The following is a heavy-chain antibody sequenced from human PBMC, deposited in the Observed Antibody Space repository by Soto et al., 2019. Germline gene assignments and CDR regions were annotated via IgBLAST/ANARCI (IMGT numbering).Heavy chain of an antibody. CDR2: LYSGGNT. D-gene: IGHD2-2*01. J-gene: IGHJ4*02. CDR3: ALRRVAYADF. V-gene: IGHV3-53*01. CDR1: EFTVTNNE. Sequence: PVGSLRLSCAASEFTVTNNEMGWVRQAPGKGLEWVSILYSGGNTYYADSVEGRFTISRDGSKNTLYLHMNSLRAEDTAVYYCALRRVAYADFWGQGTRVTVSS.